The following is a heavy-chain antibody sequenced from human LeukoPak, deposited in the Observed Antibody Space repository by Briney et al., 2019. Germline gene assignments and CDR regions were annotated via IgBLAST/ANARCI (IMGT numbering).Heavy chain of an antibody. CDR3: VRGILSDDTLTGP. V-gene: IGHV1-18*01. CDR2: ISTYNGDT. J-gene: IGHJ5*02. D-gene: IGHD3-9*01. Sequence: ASVKVSCKTSGYTFSSYGINWVQQAPGQGLEWMGWISTYNGDTHYGQKVQGRVTMTTDTSTNTAYMELRSLTSDDTAVYYCVRGILSDDTLTGPWGQGTLVTVSS. CDR1: GYTFSSYG.